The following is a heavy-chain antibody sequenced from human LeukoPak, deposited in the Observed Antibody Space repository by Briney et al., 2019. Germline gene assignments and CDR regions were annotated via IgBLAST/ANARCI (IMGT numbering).Heavy chain of an antibody. J-gene: IGHJ5*02. Sequence: GGSLRLSCAASGFTFSSYDMHWVRQATGKGLEWVSAIGTAGDTYYPGSVKGRFTISRDNSKNTLYLQMNSLRAEDTAVYYCAKAGYYYDSSGSENWFDPWGQGTLVTVSS. CDR2: IGTAGDT. CDR3: AKAGYYYDSSGSENWFDP. V-gene: IGHV3-13*01. D-gene: IGHD3-22*01. CDR1: GFTFSSYD.